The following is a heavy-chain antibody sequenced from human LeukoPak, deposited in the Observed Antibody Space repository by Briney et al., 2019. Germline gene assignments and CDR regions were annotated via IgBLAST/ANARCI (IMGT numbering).Heavy chain of an antibody. D-gene: IGHD3-16*01. Sequence: GGSLRLSCAASGFTLSSYWMSWVRQAPGKGLEWVANIKQDGSEKHYADSVKGRFTISRDNAKNSLYMQMNSLRAEDTAVYYCARDEYAVPGGDYWGQGTLVTVSS. V-gene: IGHV3-7*01. CDR3: ARDEYAVPGGDY. J-gene: IGHJ4*02. CDR2: IKQDGSEK. CDR1: GFTLSSYW.